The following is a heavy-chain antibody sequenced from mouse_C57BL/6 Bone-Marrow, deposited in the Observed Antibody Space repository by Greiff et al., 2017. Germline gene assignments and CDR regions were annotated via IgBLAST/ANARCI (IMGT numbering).Heavy chain of an antibody. D-gene: IGHD1-1*01. V-gene: IGHV5-6*02. CDR1: GFTFSSYG. CDR2: ISSGGSYT. Sequence: DVKLVESGGDLVKPGGSLKLSCAASGFTFSSYGMSWVRQTPDKRLEWVATISSGGSYTYYPDRVKGRFTISRDNAKTTLSLHMRSLKSEDTALSYCARRFYGSGAMDYWGQGPSVTVSS. J-gene: IGHJ4*01. CDR3: ARRFYGSGAMDY.